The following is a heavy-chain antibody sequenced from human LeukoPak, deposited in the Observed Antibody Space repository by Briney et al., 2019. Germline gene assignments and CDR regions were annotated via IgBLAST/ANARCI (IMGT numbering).Heavy chain of an antibody. CDR3: ARAPYSSGVFDY. V-gene: IGHV4-59*01. J-gene: IGHJ4*02. CDR1: GGSISSYY. CDR2: IYYSGST. D-gene: IGHD4-11*01. Sequence: SETLSLTCTVSGGSISSYYWSWIRQPPGKGLEWTGYIYYSGSTNYNPSLKSRVTISVDTSKNQFSLKLSSVTAADTAVYYCARAPYSSGVFDYWGQGTLVTVSS.